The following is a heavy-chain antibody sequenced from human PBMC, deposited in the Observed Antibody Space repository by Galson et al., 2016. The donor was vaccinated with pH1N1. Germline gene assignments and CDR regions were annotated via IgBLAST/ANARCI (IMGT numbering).Heavy chain of an antibody. CDR2: IYSGGNT. D-gene: IGHD3-22*01. CDR1: GFSVSDKY. J-gene: IGHJ5*02. CDR3: AIYHYYDDNGYLGWLDP. V-gene: IGHV3-53*01. Sequence: SLRLSCAASGFSVSDKYMSWVRQAPGKGLEWVSIIYSGGNTYYADSVKGRFTISRDNSKNTLYLQMNGLRAEDTAVYYCAIYHYYDDNGYLGWLDPWGQGTLVTVSS.